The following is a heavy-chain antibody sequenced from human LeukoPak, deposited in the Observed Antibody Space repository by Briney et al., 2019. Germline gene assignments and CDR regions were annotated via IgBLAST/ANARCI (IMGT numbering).Heavy chain of an antibody. D-gene: IGHD3-22*01. CDR2: INTNTGNP. CDR3: ARGGSYYYDSSGYSPTYYFDY. Sequence: ASVKVSCKASGYTFTSYAMNWVRQAPGQGLEWMGWINTNTGNPTYAQGFTGRFVFSLDTSVSTAYLQISSLKAEDTAVYYCARGGSYYYDSSGYSPTYYFDYWGQGTLVTVSS. V-gene: IGHV7-4-1*02. J-gene: IGHJ4*02. CDR1: GYTFTSYA.